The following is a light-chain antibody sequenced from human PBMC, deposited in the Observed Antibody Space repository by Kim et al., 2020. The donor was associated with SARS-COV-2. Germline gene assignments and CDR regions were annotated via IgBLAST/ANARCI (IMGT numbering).Light chain of an antibody. J-gene: IGKJ2*01. CDR2: SIS. CDR3: QQYGIAPTYT. CDR1: QSVCSHC. Sequence: SPGERATRYCRTSQSVCSHCLAWYQQKPGQAHRLLIDSISNRATGITDRFSGSGSGTDFTLTISRLEPEDFAVYYCQQYGIAPTYTFGQGTKLEI. V-gene: IGKV3-20*01.